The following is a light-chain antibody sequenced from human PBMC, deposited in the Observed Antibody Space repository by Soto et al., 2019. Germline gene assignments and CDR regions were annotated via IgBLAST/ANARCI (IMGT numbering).Light chain of an antibody. V-gene: IGKV1-5*01. CDR2: DAS. Sequence: EIEMTQSPSTLSVSVGDRATITCRASQSISSWLAWYQQKPGKAPKLLIYDASSVESGVPSRFSGSGSGTEFTLTISSLQADDFATYYCQQYQSPWTFGQGTKVDIK. J-gene: IGKJ1*01. CDR3: QQYQSPWT. CDR1: QSISSW.